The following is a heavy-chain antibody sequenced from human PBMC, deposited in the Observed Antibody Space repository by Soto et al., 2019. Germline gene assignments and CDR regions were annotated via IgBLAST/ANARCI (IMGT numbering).Heavy chain of an antibody. J-gene: IGHJ4*02. CDR3: ARHPHLSVYGVVTLYYFDY. CDR2: IYYSGST. Sequence: SETLFPTCTVPGGSIRSFYWGWIRQPPGKGLGWIGYIYYSGSTNYNPSLKSRVTISVDTSKNQFSLKLSSVTAADTAVYYCARHPHLSVYGVVTLYYFDYWGQGTLVTVS. D-gene: IGHD3-3*01. CDR1: GGSIRSFY. V-gene: IGHV4-59*08.